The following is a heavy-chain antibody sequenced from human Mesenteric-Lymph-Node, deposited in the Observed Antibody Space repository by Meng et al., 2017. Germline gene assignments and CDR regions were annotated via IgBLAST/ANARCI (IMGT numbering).Heavy chain of an antibody. Sequence: GESLKISCAASGFTFSSYAMHWVRQAPGKGLEWVAVISYDGSNKYYADSVKGRFTISRDNSKNTLYLQMNSLRAEDTAVYYCARAGSQDAFDIWGQGTMVTVSS. V-gene: IGHV3-30*04. CDR1: GFTFSSYA. J-gene: IGHJ3*02. CDR2: ISYDGSNK. D-gene: IGHD2-15*01. CDR3: ARAGSQDAFDI.